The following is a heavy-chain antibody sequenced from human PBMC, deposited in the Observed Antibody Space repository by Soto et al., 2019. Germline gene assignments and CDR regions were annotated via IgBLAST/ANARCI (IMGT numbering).Heavy chain of an antibody. Sequence: ASVKVSCKASGYTFTNYAMYWVRQAPGQRLEWMGWINGGNGNTKYSPKLQDRVTITRDTSASTAYMELSSLRSEDTALYYCARDGVAAVNINFDYWGQGPLVPVSP. J-gene: IGHJ4*02. CDR3: ARDGVAAVNINFDY. D-gene: IGHD6-25*01. V-gene: IGHV1-3*01. CDR1: GYTFTNYA. CDR2: INGGNGNT.